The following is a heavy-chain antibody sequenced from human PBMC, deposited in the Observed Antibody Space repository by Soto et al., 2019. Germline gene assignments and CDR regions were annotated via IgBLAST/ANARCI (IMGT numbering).Heavy chain of an antibody. CDR3: ARALDYGSGSYYDPSYYYYGMDV. D-gene: IGHD3-10*01. V-gene: IGHV4-39*07. Sequence: SETLSLTCTVSGGSITSSSYYWGWIRQPPGKGLEWIGSIYYSGSTYYNPSLKSRVTISVDTSKNQFSLKLSSVTAADTAVYYCARALDYGSGSYYDPSYYYYGMDVWGQGTTVTVS. CDR2: IYYSGST. CDR1: GGSITSSSYY. J-gene: IGHJ6*02.